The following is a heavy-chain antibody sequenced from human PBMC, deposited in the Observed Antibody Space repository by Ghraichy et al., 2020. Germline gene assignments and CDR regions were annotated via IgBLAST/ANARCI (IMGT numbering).Heavy chain of an antibody. Sequence: SGPTLVKPTQTLTLTCTFSGFSLSTSGVGVGWIRQPPGKAPEWLAVIYWAEDARYSPSLKSRLSITKDTSKNQVVLTITNMDPVDTATYYCAHTSIIMGLDYWGQGTLVTVSS. CDR3: AHTSIIMGLDY. J-gene: IGHJ4*02. V-gene: IGHV2-5*02. CDR1: GFSLSTSGVG. D-gene: IGHD3-10*01. CDR2: IYWAEDA.